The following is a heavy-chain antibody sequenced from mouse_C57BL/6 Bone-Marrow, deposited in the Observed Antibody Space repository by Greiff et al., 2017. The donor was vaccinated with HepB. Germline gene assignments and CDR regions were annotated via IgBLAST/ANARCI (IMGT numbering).Heavy chain of an antibody. Sequence: EVKVEESGGGLVKPGGSLKLSCAASGFTFSDYGMHWVRQAPEKGLEWVAYISSGSSTIYYADTVKGRFTISRDNAKNTLFLQMTSLRSEDTAMYYCASLTTVRSFYAMDYWGQGTSVTVSS. D-gene: IGHD1-1*01. CDR2: ISSGSSTI. J-gene: IGHJ4*01. CDR3: ASLTTVRSFYAMDY. CDR1: GFTFSDYG. V-gene: IGHV5-17*01.